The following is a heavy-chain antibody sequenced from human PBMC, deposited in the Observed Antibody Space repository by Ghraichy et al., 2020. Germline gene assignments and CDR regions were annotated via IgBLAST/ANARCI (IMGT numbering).Heavy chain of an antibody. CDR1: GFTFSSYA. CDR3: AKGRGSSGSYFDY. CDR2: ISGSGGST. J-gene: IGHJ4*02. D-gene: IGHD6-6*01. V-gene: IGHV3-23*01. Sequence: GGPLRLSCAASGFTFSSYAMSWVRQAPGKGLEWVSAISGSGGSTYYADSVKGRFTISRDNSKNTLYLQMNSLRAEDTAVYYCAKGRGSSGSYFDYWGQGTLVTVSS.